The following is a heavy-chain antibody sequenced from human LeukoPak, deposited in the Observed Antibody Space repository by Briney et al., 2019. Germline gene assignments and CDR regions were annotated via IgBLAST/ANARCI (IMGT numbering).Heavy chain of an antibody. CDR3: GRHAYGGSPPLS. D-gene: IGHD3-10*01. CDR2: ISNDGNTK. CDR1: GFNFDNFA. Sequence: PGGSLRLSCVVSGFNFDNFAMHWVRQPLGKGLEWVAVISNDGNTKHYADSVQGRFTISRDNSKNTVYLQMNNLRAEDTALYYCGRHAYGGSPPLSWGQGALVTVSS. V-gene: IGHV3-30*14. J-gene: IGHJ4*02.